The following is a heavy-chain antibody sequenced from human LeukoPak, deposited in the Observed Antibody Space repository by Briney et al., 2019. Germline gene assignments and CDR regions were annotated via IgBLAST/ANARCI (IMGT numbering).Heavy chain of an antibody. J-gene: IGHJ4*02. CDR2: INPSGGST. V-gene: IGHV1-46*01. Sequence: ASVKVSCKASGYTFTSYYMHWVRQAPGQGLEWMGIINPSGGSTSYAQKFQGRVTMTRDTSTSTVYMELSSLRSEDTAVYYCARVMRRYSYGPLFDYWGQGTLVIVSS. CDR3: ARVMRRYSYGPLFDY. D-gene: IGHD5-18*01. CDR1: GYTFTSYY.